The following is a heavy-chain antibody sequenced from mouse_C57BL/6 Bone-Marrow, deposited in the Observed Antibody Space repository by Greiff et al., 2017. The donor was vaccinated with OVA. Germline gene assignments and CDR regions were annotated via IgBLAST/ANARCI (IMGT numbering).Heavy chain of an antibody. CDR1: GFNIKDYY. D-gene: IGHD1-1*01. CDR2: IDPEGGDT. CDR3: TTYITTVVAKAMDY. V-gene: IGHV14-1*01. J-gene: IGHJ4*01. Sequence: VQLQQSGAELVRPGASVKLSCTASGFNIKDYYMHWVKQRPEQGLEWIGRIDPEGGDTEYAPKFQGKATMTADTSSNTAYLQLSSLTSEDTAVYYCTTYITTVVAKAMDYWGQGTSVTVSS.